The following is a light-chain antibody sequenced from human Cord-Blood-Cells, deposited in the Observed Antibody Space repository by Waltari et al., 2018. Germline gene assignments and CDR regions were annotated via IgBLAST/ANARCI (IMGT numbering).Light chain of an antibody. CDR1: SSDVGGYNY. CDR2: DVS. CDR3: SSYTSSSTLV. V-gene: IGLV2-14*01. Sequence: QSALTQPASVSGSPGQSITISCTGTSSDVGGYNYVSWYQQHPGKAPKLMIYDVSNRSSGVSNRLSGSKSGNTASLTISGLQAEDEADYYCSSYTSSSTLVFGTGTKVTVL. J-gene: IGLJ1*01.